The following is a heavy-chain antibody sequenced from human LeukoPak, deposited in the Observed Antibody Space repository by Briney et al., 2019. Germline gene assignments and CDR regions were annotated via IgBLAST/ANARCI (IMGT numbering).Heavy chain of an antibody. Sequence: ASVKVSCKTSGYTFTSYGIIWVRQAPGQGLEWMGIINPSGGSTSYAQKFQGRVTMTRDMSTSTVYMELSSLKSEDTAVYYCAREEEAWLQGTNWFDPWGQGTLVTVSS. CDR1: GYTFTSYG. CDR3: AREEEAWLQGTNWFDP. D-gene: IGHD5-18*01. V-gene: IGHV1-46*01. J-gene: IGHJ5*02. CDR2: INPSGGST.